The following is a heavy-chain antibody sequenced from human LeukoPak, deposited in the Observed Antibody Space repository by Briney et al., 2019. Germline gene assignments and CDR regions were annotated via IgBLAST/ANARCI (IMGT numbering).Heavy chain of an antibody. V-gene: IGHV3-73*01. CDR1: GFTFSGSA. CDR2: IRSKANSYAT. Sequence: GGSLTLSCAASGFTFSGSAMHWVRQASGKGLEWVGRIRSKANSYATAYAASVKGRFTISRDDSKNTAYLQMNSLKTEDTAVYYCTPTGYCSGGSCYSEWFDPWGQGTLVTVSS. J-gene: IGHJ5*02. CDR3: TPTGYCSGGSCYSEWFDP. D-gene: IGHD2-15*01.